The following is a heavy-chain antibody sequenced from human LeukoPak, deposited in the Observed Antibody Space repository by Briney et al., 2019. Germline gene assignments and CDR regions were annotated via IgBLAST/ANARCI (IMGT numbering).Heavy chain of an antibody. CDR3: ARGWAAAGVDY. V-gene: IGHV4-59*01. D-gene: IGHD6-13*01. Sequence: SETLSLTCTVSGGSISSYYWSWIRQPPGKGLEWIGYIYYGGSTNYNPSLKSRVTISVDTSKNQFSLKLSSVTAADTAVYYCARGWAAAGVDYWGQGTLVTVSS. CDR1: GGSISSYY. CDR2: IYYGGST. J-gene: IGHJ4*02.